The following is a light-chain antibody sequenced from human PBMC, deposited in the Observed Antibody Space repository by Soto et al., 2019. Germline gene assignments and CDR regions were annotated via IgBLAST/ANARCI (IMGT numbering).Light chain of an antibody. Sequence: DIQMTQSPSSLSASVGDRVTITCQASQDISNYLNWYQQKPGKAPKLLIYDASHLETGVPSRFSGRGSGTDFTFTISSLQPEDIATYYCQQYDNLPLTFGGGTKVEIK. J-gene: IGKJ4*01. CDR2: DAS. CDR3: QQYDNLPLT. CDR1: QDISNY. V-gene: IGKV1-33*01.